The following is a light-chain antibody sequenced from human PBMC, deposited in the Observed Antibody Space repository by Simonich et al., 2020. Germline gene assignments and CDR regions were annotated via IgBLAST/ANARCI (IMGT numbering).Light chain of an antibody. V-gene: IGKV3-11*01. CDR3: QQRSNWPLT. CDR1: QSVSSY. J-gene: IGKJ4*01. Sequence: EIVLTQSPATLSLSPGERATLSCRANQSVSSYLAWYQQKPGQAPRLLIYDASNRATGIPARFSGSGSVTDFTLTISSLEPEDFAVYYCQQRSNWPLTFGGGTKVEIK. CDR2: DAS.